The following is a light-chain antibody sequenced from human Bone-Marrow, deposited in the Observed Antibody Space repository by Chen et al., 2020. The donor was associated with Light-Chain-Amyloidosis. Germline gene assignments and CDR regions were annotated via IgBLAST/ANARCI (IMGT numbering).Light chain of an antibody. J-gene: IGLJ2*01. V-gene: IGLV3-25*03. CDR3: QSADSSGTYEVI. CDR2: RDT. CDR1: DLPTKY. Sequence: SYELTQPPSVSVSPGQTARITCSGDDLPTKYAYWYQQKPGQAPVLVIHRDTERPSGISERFSESSSGKTATLTISGVQAEDEADYHCQSADSSGTYEVIFGGGTKLTVL.